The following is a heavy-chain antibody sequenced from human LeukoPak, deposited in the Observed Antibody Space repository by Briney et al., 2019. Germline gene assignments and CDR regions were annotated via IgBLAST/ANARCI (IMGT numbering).Heavy chain of an antibody. D-gene: IGHD4-17*01. V-gene: IGHV1-8*01. CDR3: ARSRDYGDYLDY. CDR2: MNPNSSNT. Sequence: HVASVKVSCKASGYTFTSYDINWVRQATGQGLEWMGWMNPNSSNTGYAQKFQGRVTTTRNTSISTAYMELSSLRSEDTAVYYCARSRDYGDYLDYWGQGTLVTVSS. J-gene: IGHJ4*02. CDR1: GYTFTSYD.